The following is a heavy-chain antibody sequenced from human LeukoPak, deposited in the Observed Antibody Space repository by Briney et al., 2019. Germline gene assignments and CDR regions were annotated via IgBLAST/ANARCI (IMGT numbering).Heavy chain of an antibody. V-gene: IGHV3-7*01. J-gene: IGHJ4*02. CDR1: GFTFSSYW. Sequence: GGSLRLSCATSGFTFSSYWMNWVRQAPGKGLEWVVNIKQDGSEKYYVDSVKGRFTISRDNAKNSLYLQMQSLRAEDTAVYYCAKGGERSSSSMDYWGQGTLVTVSS. CDR2: IKQDGSEK. D-gene: IGHD6-13*01. CDR3: AKGGERSSSSMDY.